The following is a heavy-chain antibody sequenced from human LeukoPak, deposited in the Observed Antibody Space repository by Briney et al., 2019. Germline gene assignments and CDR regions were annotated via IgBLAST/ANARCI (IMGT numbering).Heavy chain of an antibody. CDR2: IRSKANSYAT. V-gene: IGHV3-73*01. CDR3: TTILFY. J-gene: IGHJ4*02. Sequence: GGSLRLSCAASGITFSDSAIHWVRQASGQGLEWVGRIRSKANSYATAYAASVKGRFTISRDDSKNTAYLQMNSLKTEDTAVYYCTTILFYWGQGTLVTVSS. D-gene: IGHD2/OR15-2a*01. CDR1: GITFSDSA.